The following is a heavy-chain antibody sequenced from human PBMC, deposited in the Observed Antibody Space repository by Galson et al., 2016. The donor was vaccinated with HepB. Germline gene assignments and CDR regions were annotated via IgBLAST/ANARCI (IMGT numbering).Heavy chain of an antibody. CDR1: GFTSSTYA. J-gene: IGHJ4*02. V-gene: IGHV3-23*01. D-gene: IGHD3-9*01. CDR2: ISATGSST. Sequence: CAASGFTSSTYAMSWVRQAPGKGLEWVSAISATGSSTYYADSVKGRFTISTGNSKNTLYLQTNGLRTEDTAIYYCATNGPQLYFHWLNSFDYWGQGTLVTVSS. CDR3: ATNGPQLYFHWLNSFDY.